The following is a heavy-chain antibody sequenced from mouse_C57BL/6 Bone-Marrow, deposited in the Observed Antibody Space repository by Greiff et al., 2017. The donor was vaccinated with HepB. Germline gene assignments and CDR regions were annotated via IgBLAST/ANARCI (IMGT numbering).Heavy chain of an antibody. CDR1: GYTFTDYY. J-gene: IGHJ3*01. CDR2: INPYNGGT. CDR3: ARRHYGSSRGFAY. Sequence: VQLQQSGPVLVKPGASVKMSCKASGYTFTDYYMNWVKQSHGKSLEWIGVINPYNGGTSYNQKFKGKATLTVDKSSSTAYMELNSLTSEDSAVYYCARRHYGSSRGFAYWGQGTLVTVSA. D-gene: IGHD1-1*01. V-gene: IGHV1-19*01.